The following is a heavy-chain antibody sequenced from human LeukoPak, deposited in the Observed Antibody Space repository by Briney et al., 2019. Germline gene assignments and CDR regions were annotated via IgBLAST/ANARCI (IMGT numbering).Heavy chain of an antibody. J-gene: IGHJ4*02. D-gene: IGHD3-16*02. V-gene: IGHV4-34*01. CDR1: GGSLSGYY. Sequence: PSETLSLTCAVYGGSLSGYYWRWIRHPPGKGLVWIGEINHSGNTNYNPSLKSRVTISVDTSKNQFSLKLSSVTAADTAVYYCARGHRRDYVWGSYRFDYWGQGTLVTVSS. CDR2: INHSGNT. CDR3: ARGHRRDYVWGSYRFDY.